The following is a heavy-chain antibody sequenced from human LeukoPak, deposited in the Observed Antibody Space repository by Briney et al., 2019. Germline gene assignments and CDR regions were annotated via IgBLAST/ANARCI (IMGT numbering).Heavy chain of an antibody. CDR2: IYHSGRT. V-gene: IGHV4-4*02. CDR3: VRDPVGGSTIFDC. J-gene: IGHJ4*02. CDR1: GGSTSSSNW. D-gene: IGHD1-26*01. Sequence: SGTLSLTCAVSGGSTSSSNWWSWVRQPPGKGLEWIGEIYHSGRTNYNPSLNSRVTISVDKSKNQFSLQLSSVTPEDTAVYYCVRDPVGGSTIFDCWGQGTLVTVSS.